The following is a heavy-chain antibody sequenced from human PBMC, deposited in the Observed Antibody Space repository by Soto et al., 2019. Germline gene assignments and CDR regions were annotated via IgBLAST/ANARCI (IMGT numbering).Heavy chain of an antibody. Sequence: PGESLKISCKGSGYSFTSYWSSWVRQMPGKGLEWMGRIDPSDSYTNYSPSFQGHVTISADKSISTAYLQWSSLKASDTAMYYCARKSHYYDSSGYYYSGAFDIWGQGTMVTVSS. CDR3: ARKSHYYDSSGYYYSGAFDI. J-gene: IGHJ3*02. D-gene: IGHD3-22*01. CDR2: IDPSDSYT. CDR1: GYSFTSYW. V-gene: IGHV5-10-1*01.